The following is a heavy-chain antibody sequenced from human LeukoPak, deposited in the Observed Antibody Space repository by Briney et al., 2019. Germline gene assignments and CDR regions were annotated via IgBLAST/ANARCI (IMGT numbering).Heavy chain of an antibody. V-gene: IGHV1-2*02. D-gene: IGHD3-10*01. J-gene: IGHJ6*02. Sequence: ASVKVSCKASGYTFTGYYMHWVRQAPGQGLEWMGWINPNSGGTNYAQKFQGRVTMTRDTSISTAHMELSRLRSDDTAVYYCARDVGDYYGSGTYYGMDVWGQGTTVTVSS. CDR1: GYTFTGYY. CDR3: ARDVGDYYGSGTYYGMDV. CDR2: INPNSGGT.